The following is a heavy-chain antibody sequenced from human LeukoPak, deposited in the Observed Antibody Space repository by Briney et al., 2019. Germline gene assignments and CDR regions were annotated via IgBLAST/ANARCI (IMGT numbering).Heavy chain of an antibody. V-gene: IGHV3-53*01. CDR1: GFAVSSNY. D-gene: IGHD1-26*01. CDR2: IYSGGNT. J-gene: IGHJ3*01. Sequence: PGGSLRLSCAASGFAVSSNYMSWVRQAPGKGLEWVSVIYSGGNTYYADSVKGRFTISRDNYKNTLYLQINSLRADDTAVYYCARGGRAGWSGTYEDSFDVWGQGTMVTVSS. CDR3: ARGGRAGWSGTYEDSFDV.